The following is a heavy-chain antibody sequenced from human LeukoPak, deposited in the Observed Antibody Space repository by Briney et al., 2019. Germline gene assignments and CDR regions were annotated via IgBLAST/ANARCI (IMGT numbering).Heavy chain of an antibody. Sequence: GGSLRLSCAASGFAFSSYAMSWVRQAPGKGLERVSAISGSGGSTYYADSVKGRFTISRDNSKNTLYLQMNSLRAEDTAVYYCAKEFEAAPSFDYWGQGTLVTVSS. D-gene: IGHD2-15*01. V-gene: IGHV3-23*01. CDR2: ISGSGGST. CDR1: GFAFSSYA. J-gene: IGHJ4*02. CDR3: AKEFEAAPSFDY.